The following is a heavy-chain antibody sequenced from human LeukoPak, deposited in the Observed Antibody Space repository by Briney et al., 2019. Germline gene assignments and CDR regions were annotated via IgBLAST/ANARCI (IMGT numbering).Heavy chain of an antibody. Sequence: ASVKVSCKASGYTFTGYYMHWVRQAPGQGLEWMGRINPNRGGTNYAQKFQGRVTMTSDTSITTAYMELSSLTSDNTATYYCARDASNWSAFDSWGQGTLVIVSS. V-gene: IGHV1-2*06. CDR1: GYTFTGYY. CDR2: INPNRGGT. D-gene: IGHD6-6*01. J-gene: IGHJ5*01. CDR3: ARDASNWSAFDS.